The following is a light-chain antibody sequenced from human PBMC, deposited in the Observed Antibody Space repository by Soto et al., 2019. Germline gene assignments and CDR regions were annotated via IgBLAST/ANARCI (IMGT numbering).Light chain of an antibody. J-gene: IGKJ2*01. CDR3: QQSYSAPPYT. CDR2: TAS. Sequence: DIQMTQSPSSLSASVGDRVTITCRASQSISTSLNWYQQKPGKAPKLLIYTASSLQSGVPSRFSGSGPGTDFTLTISSLQPEDFATYYCQQSYSAPPYTFGQGTKLEIK. V-gene: IGKV1-39*01. CDR1: QSISTS.